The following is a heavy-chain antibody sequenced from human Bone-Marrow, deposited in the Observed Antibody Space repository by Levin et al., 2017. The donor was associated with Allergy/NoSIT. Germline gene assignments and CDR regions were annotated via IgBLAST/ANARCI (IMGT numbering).Heavy chain of an antibody. D-gene: IGHD5-12*01. CDR2: IPFDGTDK. CDR3: ARAATPREEHSGYDYDAFDI. CDR1: GFTFSKFG. Sequence: RGESLKISCAASGFTFSKFGMHWVRQAPGKGLEWLASIPFDGTDKYYAESVKGRFTISGDNSKNTVSLHMDSLRGEDTAVYYCARAATPREEHSGYDYDAFDIWGQGTMVTVS. V-gene: IGHV3-30*02. J-gene: IGHJ3*02.